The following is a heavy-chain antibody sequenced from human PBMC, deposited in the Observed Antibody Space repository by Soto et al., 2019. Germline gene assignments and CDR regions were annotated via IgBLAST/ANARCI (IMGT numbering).Heavy chain of an antibody. J-gene: IGHJ6*02. D-gene: IGHD1-26*01. CDR2: ISGSGGST. Sequence: PGRSLRLSCAASGFTFSNYAISWVRQAPGKGLEWVSSISGSGGSTYYADSVKGRFTISRDNSKNTLYLQMNSLRAEDTAVYYCATYSGNYERYGVYYGMDVWGQGTTVTVSS. V-gene: IGHV3-23*01. CDR3: ATYSGNYERYGVYYGMDV. CDR1: GFTFSNYA.